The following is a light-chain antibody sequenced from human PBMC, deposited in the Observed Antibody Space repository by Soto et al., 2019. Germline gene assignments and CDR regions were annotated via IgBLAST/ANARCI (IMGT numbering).Light chain of an antibody. CDR3: QQYNNWPIT. J-gene: IGKJ5*01. CDR1: QSISSW. V-gene: IGKV1-5*01. Sequence: DIQMTQSPSTLSASVGDRVTITCRASQSISSWLAWYQQKPGTAPKLLIFDASRLESGVPSRFSGSASGTEFTLTISSLQPDDFAVYYCQQYNNWPITFGQGTRLEIK. CDR2: DAS.